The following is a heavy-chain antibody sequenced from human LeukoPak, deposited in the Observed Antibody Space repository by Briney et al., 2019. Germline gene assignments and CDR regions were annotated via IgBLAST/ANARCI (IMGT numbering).Heavy chain of an antibody. Sequence: GRSLRLSCAASGSTFHDHAMHWVRQVPGRGLEWVSVIYSGGSTYYADSVKGRFTLSRDNSKNTLYLQMNSLRAEDTAVYYCARDSSSWYGGYYYYYMDVWGKGTTVTVSS. CDR3: ARDSSSWYGGYYYYYMDV. V-gene: IGHV3-53*01. CDR1: GSTFHDHA. D-gene: IGHD6-13*01. CDR2: IYSGGST. J-gene: IGHJ6*03.